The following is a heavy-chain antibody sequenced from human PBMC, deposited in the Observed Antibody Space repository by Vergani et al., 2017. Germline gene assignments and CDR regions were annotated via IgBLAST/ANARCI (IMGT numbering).Heavy chain of an antibody. V-gene: IGHV3-9*01. CDR3: VKDIAASDNYWYFDL. Sequence: EVQLVESGGGLVQPCRSLRLSCAASGFTFDDYAMHWVRHAPGKGLEWVSGINWNSDSIAYADSVKGRFTISRDNAKNSLYLQMNSLRAEATALYYCVKDIAASDNYWYFDLWGRGTLVTVSS. CDR1: GFTFDDYA. CDR2: INWNSDSI. J-gene: IGHJ2*01. D-gene: IGHD6-13*01.